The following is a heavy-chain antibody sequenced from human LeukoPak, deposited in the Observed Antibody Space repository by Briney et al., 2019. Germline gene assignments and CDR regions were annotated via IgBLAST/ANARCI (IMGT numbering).Heavy chain of an antibody. CDR1: GFTFSSYA. CDR2: ISYDGSNK. Sequence: GRSLRLSCAASGFTFSSYAMHWVRQAPGKGLEWVAVISYDGSNKYYADSVKGRFTISRDNSKNTLYLQMNSLRAEDTAVYYCASLYGDYERVGYWGQGTLVTVSS. CDR3: ASLYGDYERVGY. J-gene: IGHJ4*02. V-gene: IGHV3-30*04. D-gene: IGHD4-17*01.